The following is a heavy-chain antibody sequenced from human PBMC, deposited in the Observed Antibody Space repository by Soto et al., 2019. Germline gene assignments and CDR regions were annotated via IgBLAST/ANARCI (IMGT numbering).Heavy chain of an antibody. J-gene: IGHJ6*02. Sequence: CKASGYTFTRHGISWVRQAPGQGIEWMGWISAYNGNTNYAQKLQGRVTMTTDTSTSTAYMELRSLRSDDTAVYYCARDFFCCSSYYRYVMYFRGQRSTVRVS. CDR1: GYTFTRHG. D-gene: IGHD6-6*01. CDR2: ISAYNGNT. CDR3: ARDFFCCSSYYRYVMYF. V-gene: IGHV1-18*04.